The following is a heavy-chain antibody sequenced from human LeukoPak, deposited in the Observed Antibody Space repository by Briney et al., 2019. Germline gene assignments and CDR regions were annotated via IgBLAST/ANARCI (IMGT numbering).Heavy chain of an antibody. D-gene: IGHD1-26*01. CDR2: INRDGSRI. CDR1: GFTLSKYW. V-gene: IGHV3-74*01. J-gene: IGHJ5*02. CDR3: VRDFVGPDDL. Sequence: GGSLRLSCGDSGFTLSKYWMHWVRQAPGKGLTWVSRINRDGSRIDHAGSVKGRFTISRDNAKNTLYLQMNSLRPEDTAVYYCVRDFVGPDDLWGQGTLVTVSS.